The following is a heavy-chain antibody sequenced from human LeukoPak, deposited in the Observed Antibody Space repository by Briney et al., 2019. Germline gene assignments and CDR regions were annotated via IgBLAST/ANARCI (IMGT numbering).Heavy chain of an antibody. CDR2: INPNSGGT. J-gene: IGHJ6*02. CDR3: ARDPDILTGPYYGMDV. Sequence: ASVKVSCKASGYTFTGYYMHWVRQAPGQGLEWMGWINPNSGGTNYAQKFQGRVTMTRDTSISTAYMELSRLRSEDTAVYYCARDPDILTGPYYGMDVWGQGTTVTVSS. V-gene: IGHV1-2*02. D-gene: IGHD3-9*01. CDR1: GYTFTGYY.